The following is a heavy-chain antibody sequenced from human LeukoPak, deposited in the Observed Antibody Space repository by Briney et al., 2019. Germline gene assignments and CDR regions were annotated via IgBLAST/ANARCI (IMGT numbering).Heavy chain of an antibody. Sequence: PGGSLRLSCAASGSTVSSNYMSWVRQAPGKGLEWVSVIYSGGSTYYADSVKGRSTISRDNSKNTLYLQMNSLRAEDTAVYYCARGRKRWYSSSWSFSNWFDPWGQGTLVTVSS. D-gene: IGHD6-13*01. CDR1: GSTVSSNY. J-gene: IGHJ5*02. CDR2: IYSGGST. CDR3: ARGRKRWYSSSWSFSNWFDP. V-gene: IGHV3-66*01.